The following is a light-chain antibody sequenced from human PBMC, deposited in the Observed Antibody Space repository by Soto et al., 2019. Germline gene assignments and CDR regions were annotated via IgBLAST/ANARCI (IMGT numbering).Light chain of an antibody. J-gene: IGKJ5*01. CDR3: QQYDKWPPVT. CDR1: QSVSSSY. CDR2: GAS. Sequence: ELVLTQSPGTLSLSPGERATVSGSASQSVSSSYLAWYQQKPGQAPRLLIYGASTRATNNPARFSGSGSGTQFTLTISSLQSEDSAVYYCQQYDKWPPVTFGQGTRLEIK. V-gene: IGKV3-15*01.